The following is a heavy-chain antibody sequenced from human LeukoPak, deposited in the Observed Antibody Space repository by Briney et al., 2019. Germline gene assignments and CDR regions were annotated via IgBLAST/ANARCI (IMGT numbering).Heavy chain of an antibody. CDR2: INHSGST. Sequence: ASETLSLTCAVYGGSFSGYYWSWIRQPPGKGLEWIGEINHSGSTNYNPSLKSRVTISVDTSKNQFPLKLSSVTAADTAVYYCARGGWNKFDYWGQGTLVTVSS. D-gene: IGHD1-1*01. V-gene: IGHV4-34*01. CDR3: ARGGWNKFDY. CDR1: GGSFSGYY. J-gene: IGHJ4*02.